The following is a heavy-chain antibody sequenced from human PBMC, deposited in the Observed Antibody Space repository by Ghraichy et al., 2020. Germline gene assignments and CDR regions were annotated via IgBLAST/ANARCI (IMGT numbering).Heavy chain of an antibody. V-gene: IGHV4-59*08. CDR3: ARHADGYGIHFDY. CDR2: IYSSGTT. Sequence: SETLSLTCSVSGGSIRDYYWSWIRQSPRKGLEWIGYIYSSGTTDYNPSLRSRVTMSVDTSKDQFSLNLSFITAADTAVYYCARHADGYGIHFDYWGQGTLVSVSS. D-gene: IGHD5-24*01. J-gene: IGHJ4*02. CDR1: GGSIRDYY.